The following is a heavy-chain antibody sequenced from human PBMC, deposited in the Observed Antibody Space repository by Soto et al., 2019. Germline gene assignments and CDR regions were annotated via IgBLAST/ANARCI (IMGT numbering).Heavy chain of an antibody. CDR1: GYSFTIYC. CDR3: ARPSGSGSYYHPVSY. CDR2: IYPGDSDT. Sequence: GESLKISGNGSGYSFTIYCIGWVLQMPWKGLEWMGIIYPGDSDTRYSPSFQGQVTISADKSISTAYLQWSSLKASDTAMYYCARPSGSGSYYHPVSYWGQGTLVTVSS. J-gene: IGHJ4*02. D-gene: IGHD3-10*01. V-gene: IGHV5-51*01.